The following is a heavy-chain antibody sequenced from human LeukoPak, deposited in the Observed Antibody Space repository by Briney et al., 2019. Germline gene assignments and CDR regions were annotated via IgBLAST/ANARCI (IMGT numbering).Heavy chain of an antibody. D-gene: IGHD1-26*01. CDR3: ARDGRYSGGFDN. Sequence: HPGGSLRLSCAASGFTFSTSDMHWVRQAPGKGLEWLSFIQYDGSHENYSDSVKGRFTISRDNSRNTLYLQMYSLRPDDTAVYYCARDGRYSGGFDNWGQGTLVTVSS. V-gene: IGHV3-30*02. J-gene: IGHJ4*02. CDR1: GFTFSTSD. CDR2: IQYDGSHE.